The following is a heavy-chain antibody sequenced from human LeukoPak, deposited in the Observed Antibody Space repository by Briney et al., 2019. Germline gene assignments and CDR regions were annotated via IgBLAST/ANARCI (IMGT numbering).Heavy chain of an antibody. J-gene: IGHJ5*02. CDR2: INHSGST. Sequence: PSETLSLTCAVYGGSFSGYYWGWIRQPPGKGLEWIGEINHSGSTNYNPSLKSRVTISVDTSKNQFSLKLSSVTAADTAVYYCARGLRGVISNWFDPWGQGTLVTVSS. CDR3: ARGLRGVISNWFDP. D-gene: IGHD3-10*01. V-gene: IGHV4-34*01. CDR1: GGSFSGYY.